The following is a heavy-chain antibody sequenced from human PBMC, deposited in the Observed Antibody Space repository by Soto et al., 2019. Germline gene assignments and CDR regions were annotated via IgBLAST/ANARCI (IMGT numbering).Heavy chain of an antibody. CDR2: ISGGGGTI. Sequence: GGSLRLSCAASGFTFGSYSMSWVRQAPGKGLEWVAFISGGGGTIYYAESVKGRFTISRDNSKSTVYLEMNSLRADDTAIYYCAKRTREITIFDYRGQGTLVTVSS. CDR3: AKRTREITIFDY. V-gene: IGHV3-23*01. D-gene: IGHD3-3*01. J-gene: IGHJ4*02. CDR1: GFTFGSYS.